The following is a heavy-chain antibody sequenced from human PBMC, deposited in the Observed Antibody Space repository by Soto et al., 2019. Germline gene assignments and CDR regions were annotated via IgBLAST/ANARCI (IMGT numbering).Heavy chain of an antibody. J-gene: IGHJ4*02. V-gene: IGHV1-69*01. CDR1: GGTFSSYA. D-gene: IGHD5-12*01. CDR2: IIPIFGTA. Sequence: QVQLVQSGAEVKKPGSSVKVSCKASGGTFSSYAISWVRQSPGQGLEWMGGIIPIFGTANYAQKFQGRFTITADESKSTAYMELSSLRSEDTAVYYCARLTTTDIVATITPFDYWGQGTLVTVSS. CDR3: ARLTTTDIVATITPFDY.